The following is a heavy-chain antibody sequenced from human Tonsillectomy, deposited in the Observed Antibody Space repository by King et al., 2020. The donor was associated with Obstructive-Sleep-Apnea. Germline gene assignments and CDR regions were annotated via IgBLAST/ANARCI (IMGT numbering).Heavy chain of an antibody. V-gene: IGHV1-69*04. Sequence: QLVQSGAEVKKPGFSVKVSCKASGGTFSSVVITWVRQAPGQGLEWLGRIIPILGISNYAKNFHGRVTITSDKSTSTVSMEPSSLRSEETAVYYCARSGIGAVLPDYWGQGTLVTVSS. CDR2: IIPILGIS. CDR3: ARSGIGAVLPDY. D-gene: IGHD4/OR15-4a*01. CDR1: GGTFSSVV. J-gene: IGHJ4*02.